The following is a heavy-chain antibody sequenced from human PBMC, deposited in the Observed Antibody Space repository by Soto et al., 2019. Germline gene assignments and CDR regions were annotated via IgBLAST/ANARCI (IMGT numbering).Heavy chain of an antibody. D-gene: IGHD6-6*01. CDR3: ARDSRIAARLFDY. CDR1: GFTFSSYA. J-gene: IGHJ4*02. V-gene: IGHV3-30-3*01. CDR2: ISYDGSNK. Sequence: GGSLRLSCAASGFTFSSYAMHWVRQAPGKGLEWVAVISYDGSNKYYADSVKGRFTISRDNSKNTLYLQMNGLRAEDTAVYYCARDSRIAARLFDYWGQGTLVTVSS.